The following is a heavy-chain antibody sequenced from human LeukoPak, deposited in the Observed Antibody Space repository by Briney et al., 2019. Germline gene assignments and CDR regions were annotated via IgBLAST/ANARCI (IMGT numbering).Heavy chain of an antibody. Sequence: SETLSLTCTISGGSVSSYNASWIRQTPGKGLEWIGHIYYSGSTNYNTSLKGRVTIPVDTSKNQSTLKLSSVIAADTAVYYCAGLKKERFGELYCRVTFTPRYYFDYWGQGTLVTVSS. CDR2: IYYSGST. CDR1: GGSVSSYN. CDR3: AGLKKERFGELYCRVTFTPRYYFDY. D-gene: IGHD3-10*01. V-gene: IGHV4-59*08. J-gene: IGHJ4*02.